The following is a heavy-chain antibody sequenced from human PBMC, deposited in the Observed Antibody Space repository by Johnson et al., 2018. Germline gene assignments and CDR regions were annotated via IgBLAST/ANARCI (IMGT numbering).Heavy chain of an antibody. Sequence: QVQLQEAGPGLLKASETLSLTCTVSGGSINSYYWSWIRQSPGKGLEGIGYVHYSGSTNYNPSLKSRVTIPVGTSKDQFSLKVNSVTAADTAVYYCARGAGYPSEYFQHWGQGTLVTVSS. CDR1: GGSINSYY. D-gene: IGHD3-16*02. J-gene: IGHJ1*01. V-gene: IGHV4-59*01. CDR3: ARGAGYPSEYFQH. CDR2: VHYSGST.